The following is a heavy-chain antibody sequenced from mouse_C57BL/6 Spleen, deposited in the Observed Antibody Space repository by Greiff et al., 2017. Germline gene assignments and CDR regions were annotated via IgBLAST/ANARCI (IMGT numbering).Heavy chain of an antibody. Sequence: EVNVVASEGGLVQPGSSMKLSCTASGFTFSDYYMAWVRQVPEKGLEWVANINYDGSSTYYLDSLKSRFIISRDNAKNILYLQMSSLKSEDTATYYCARDDYYGRGFAYWGQGTLVTVSA. J-gene: IGHJ3*01. CDR2: INYDGSST. CDR1: GFTFSDYY. CDR3: ARDDYYGRGFAY. V-gene: IGHV5-16*01. D-gene: IGHD1-1*01.